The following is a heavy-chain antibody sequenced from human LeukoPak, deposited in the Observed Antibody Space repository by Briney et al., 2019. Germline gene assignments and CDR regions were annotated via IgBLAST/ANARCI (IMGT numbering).Heavy chain of an antibody. CDR2: MYLSGTT. Sequence: SETLSLTCTVSGDSINSLDLWSWVRQPPGKGLEWIGEMYLSGTTHSNPSVKSRVTISIDKSKNQIFLNLSSVTAADTAVYYCAGLVGRYSSGLYYYYFDYWGQGTLVTVSS. V-gene: IGHV4-4*02. CDR1: GDSINSLDL. D-gene: IGHD3-22*01. J-gene: IGHJ4*02. CDR3: AGLVGRYSSGLYYYYFDY.